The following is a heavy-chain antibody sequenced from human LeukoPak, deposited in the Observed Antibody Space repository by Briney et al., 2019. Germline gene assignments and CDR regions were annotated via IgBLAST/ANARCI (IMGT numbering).Heavy chain of an antibody. CDR3: AKDPPLGATPTYYFDY. V-gene: IGHV3-30*18. J-gene: IGHJ4*02. CDR1: GFTFSSYG. D-gene: IGHD1-26*01. CDR2: ISYDGSNK. Sequence: AGGSLRLSCAASGFTFSSYGMHWVRQAPGKGLEWVAVISYDGSNKYYADSVKGRFTISRDNSKNTLYLQMNSLRAEDTAAYYCAKDPPLGATPTYYFDYWGQGTLVTVSS.